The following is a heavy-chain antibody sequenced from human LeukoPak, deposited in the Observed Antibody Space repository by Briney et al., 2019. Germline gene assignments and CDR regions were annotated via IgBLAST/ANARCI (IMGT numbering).Heavy chain of an antibody. CDR3: ARIPYSSQWWVYYYGMDV. CDR1: GGSISSYY. D-gene: IGHD6-13*01. CDR2: IYYSGST. Sequence: SETLSLTCTVSGGSISSYYWSWIRQPPGKGLEWIGYIYYSGSTNYNPPLKSRVTISVDTSKNQFSLKLSSVTAADTAVYYCARIPYSSQWWVYYYGMDVWGQGTTVTVSS. V-gene: IGHV4-59*08. J-gene: IGHJ6*02.